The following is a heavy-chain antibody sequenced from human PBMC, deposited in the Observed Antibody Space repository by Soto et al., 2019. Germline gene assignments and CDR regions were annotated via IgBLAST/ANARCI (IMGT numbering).Heavy chain of an antibody. V-gene: IGHV1-3*01. CDR1: GYTFTSYA. J-gene: IGHJ2*01. CDR2: INAGNGNT. CDR3: ARGNYYDSSGPGWYFDL. D-gene: IGHD3-22*01. Sequence: ASVKVSCKASGYTFTSYAIHWVRQAPGQRLEWMGWINAGNGNTKYSQKFQGRVTMTRDTSTSTVYMELSSLRSEDTAVYYCARGNYYDSSGPGWYFDLWGRGTLVTVSS.